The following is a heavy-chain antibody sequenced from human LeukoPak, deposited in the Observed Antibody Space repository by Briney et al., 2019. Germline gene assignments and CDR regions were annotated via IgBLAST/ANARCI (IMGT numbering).Heavy chain of an antibody. D-gene: IGHD6-6*01. J-gene: IGHJ4*02. CDR2: ISGSGGST. V-gene: IGHV3-23*01. CDR3: AKDNSYSSSSTLDY. CDR1: GFTFSSYA. Sequence: GGSLRLSCAASGFTFSSYAMSWVRQAPGKWLEWVSAISGSGGSTYYADSVKGRFTISRDNSKNTLYLQMNSLRAEDTAVYYCAKDNSYSSSSTLDYWGQGTLVTVSS.